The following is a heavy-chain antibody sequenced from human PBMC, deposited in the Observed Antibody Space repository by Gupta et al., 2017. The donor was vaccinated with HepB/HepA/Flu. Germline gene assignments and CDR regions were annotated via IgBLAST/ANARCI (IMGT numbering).Heavy chain of an antibody. CDR3: ASRYSSSSGFDY. D-gene: IGHD6-6*01. CDR1: GFTFRSYE. J-gene: IGHJ4*02. CDR2: ISSSGTTI. Sequence: EVQLVESGGGLVQPGGSLRLSCAASGFTFRSYEMNWVRQSPGRGLEWVSYISSSGTTIYYADSVKGRFTISRDNAKNSLYLQMSSLRAEDTAIYYCASRYSSSSGFDYWGQGTLVTVSS. V-gene: IGHV3-48*03.